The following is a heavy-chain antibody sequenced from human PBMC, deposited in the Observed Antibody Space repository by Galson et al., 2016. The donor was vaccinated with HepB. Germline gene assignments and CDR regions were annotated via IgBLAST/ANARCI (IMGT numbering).Heavy chain of an antibody. D-gene: IGHD4-17*01. CDR2: ISYHGSIN. V-gene: IGHV3-30*18. Sequence: SLRLSCAASGFTFGTFDMHWVRQAPGKGLQWVAVISYHGSINFYLDSVKGRFTISRDNSKNTLYLEMNSLRPEDTAIYYCAKDAGTYGSFYGMGVWGQGTTVTVSS. J-gene: IGHJ6*02. CDR3: AKDAGTYGSFYGMGV. CDR1: GFTFGTFD.